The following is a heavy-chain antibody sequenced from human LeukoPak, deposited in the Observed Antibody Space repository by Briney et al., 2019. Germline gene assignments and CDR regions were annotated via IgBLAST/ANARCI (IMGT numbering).Heavy chain of an antibody. CDR2: IYPVVSDT. V-gene: IGHV5-51*01. CDR1: GNNFTSYW. D-gene: IGHD2-2*01. J-gene: IGHJ5*02. Sequence: GESLKISCKYSGNNFTSYWIGWVRQMPGKGLEWMGIIYPVVSDTRYSPSFQGQVTISGDRSISTAYLQWSSLKASDTAMYYCARHDCSSASCYGGLGWFDPWGQGTLVTVSS. CDR3: ARHDCSSASCYGGLGWFDP.